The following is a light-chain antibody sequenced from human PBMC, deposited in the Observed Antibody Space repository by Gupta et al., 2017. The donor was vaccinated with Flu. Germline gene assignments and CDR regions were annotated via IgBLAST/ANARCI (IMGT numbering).Light chain of an antibody. CDR2: GNS. CDR3: QSYDSSLSGAV. V-gene: IGLV1-40*01. Sequence: QSVLTQPPSVSGAPGQRVTISCTGSSSNIGAGYDVHWYQQLPGTAPKLLIHGNSNRPSGVPDRFSGSKSGTSASLAINGLQAEDEADYYCQSYDSSLSGAVFGGGTKLTVL. CDR1: SSNIGAGYD. J-gene: IGLJ3*02.